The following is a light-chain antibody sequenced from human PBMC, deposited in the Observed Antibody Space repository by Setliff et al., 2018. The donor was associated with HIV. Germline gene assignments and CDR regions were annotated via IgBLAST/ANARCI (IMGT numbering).Light chain of an antibody. Sequence: QSALTQPASASGSPGQSITISCTGTWSDVGGYNYVSWYQQHPGKAPKLMIYEVSNRPSGVSNRFSGSKSGNTASLAISGLQAEDEADYFCSSYTSSSTRVFGTGTKVTVL. CDR3: SSYTSSSTRV. CDR2: EVS. CDR1: WSDVGGYNY. V-gene: IGLV2-14*01. J-gene: IGLJ1*01.